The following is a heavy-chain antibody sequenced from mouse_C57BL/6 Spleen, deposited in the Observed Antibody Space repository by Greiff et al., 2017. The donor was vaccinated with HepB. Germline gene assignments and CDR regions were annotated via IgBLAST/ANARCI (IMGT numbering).Heavy chain of an antibody. V-gene: IGHV1-61*01. CDR1: GYTFTSYW. CDR3: AKAMDDYDGYYLDY. D-gene: IGHD2-4*01. Sequence: QVQLQQPGAELVRPGSSVKLSCKASGYTFTSYWMDWVKQRPGQGLEWIGNIYPSDSETHYNQKFKDKATLTVDKSSSTAYMQLSSLTSEDSAVYYCAKAMDDYDGYYLDYWGQGTTLTVSS. J-gene: IGHJ2*01. CDR2: IYPSDSET.